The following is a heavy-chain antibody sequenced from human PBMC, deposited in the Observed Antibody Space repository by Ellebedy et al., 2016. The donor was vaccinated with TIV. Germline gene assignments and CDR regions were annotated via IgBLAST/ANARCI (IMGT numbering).Heavy chain of an antibody. J-gene: IGHJ4*02. CDR3: ARDLDLFIGYFDY. CDR2: TSGSGGST. V-gene: IGHV3-23*01. D-gene: IGHD3-9*01. CDR1: GFTFSRYA. Sequence: GESLKIPCAASGFTFSRYAMSWVRQAPGKGLEWVSATSGSGGSTYYADSVKGRFTISRDNAKNSLYLQMNSLRAEDTAVYYCARDLDLFIGYFDYWGQGTLVSVSS.